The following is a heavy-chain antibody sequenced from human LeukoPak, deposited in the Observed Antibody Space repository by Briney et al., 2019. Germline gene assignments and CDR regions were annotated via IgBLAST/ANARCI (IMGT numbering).Heavy chain of an antibody. CDR3: ARDLHYFDSSGYYLYYFDS. D-gene: IGHD3-22*01. Sequence: PSETLSLTCTVSGGSINRYYWSWIRQPPGKGLEWIGYISYSGSTNYNPSLKSRVIISVDTSKNQFSLKLNSVTAADTAVYYCARDLHYFDSSGYYLYYFDSWSQGTLVTFSS. J-gene: IGHJ4*02. CDR1: GGSINRYY. V-gene: IGHV4-59*01. CDR2: ISYSGST.